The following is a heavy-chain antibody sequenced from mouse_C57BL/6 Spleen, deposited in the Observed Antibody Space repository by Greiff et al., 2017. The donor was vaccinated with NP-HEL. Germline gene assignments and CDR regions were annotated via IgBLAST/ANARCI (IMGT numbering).Heavy chain of an antibody. CDR1: GYTFTSYG. V-gene: IGHV1-81*01. J-gene: IGHJ1*03. Sequence: VQRVESGAELARPGASVKLSCKASGYTFTSYGISWVKQRTGQGLEWIGEIYPRSGNTYYNEKFKGKATLTADKSSSTAYMELRSLTSEDSAVYFCARGDWEGWYFDVWGTGTTVTVSS. CDR2: IYPRSGNT. D-gene: IGHD4-1*01. CDR3: ARGDWEGWYFDV.